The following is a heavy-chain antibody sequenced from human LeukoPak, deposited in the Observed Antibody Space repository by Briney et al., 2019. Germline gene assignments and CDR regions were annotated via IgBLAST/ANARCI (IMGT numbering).Heavy chain of an antibody. D-gene: IGHD6-13*01. CDR3: ARGQGIAAAGTFY. J-gene: IGHJ4*02. Sequence: GGSLRLSCAASGFTFSSYWMSWVRKAPGKGLEWVANIKQDGSEKYYVDSVKGRFTISRDNAKNSLYLQMNSLRAEDTAVYYCARGQGIAAAGTFYWGQGTLVTVSS. CDR2: IKQDGSEK. CDR1: GFTFSSYW. V-gene: IGHV3-7*01.